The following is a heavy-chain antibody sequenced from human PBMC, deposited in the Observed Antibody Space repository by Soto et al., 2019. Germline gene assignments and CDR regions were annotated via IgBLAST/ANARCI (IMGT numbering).Heavy chain of an antibody. Sequence: SETLSLTCTVSGGSISSGDYYWSWIRQPPGKGLEWIGYIYYSGSTYYNPSLKSRVTISVDTSKNQFSLKLSSVTAADTAVYYCARAPYCGGDCYSRYFDYWGQGTLVTSPQ. CDR1: GGSISSGDYY. J-gene: IGHJ4*02. D-gene: IGHD2-21*02. CDR3: ARAPYCGGDCYSRYFDY. V-gene: IGHV4-30-4*01. CDR2: IYYSGST.